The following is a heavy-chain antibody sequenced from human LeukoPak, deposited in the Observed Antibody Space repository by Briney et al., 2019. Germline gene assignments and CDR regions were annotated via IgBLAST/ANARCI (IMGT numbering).Heavy chain of an antibody. D-gene: IGHD3-10*01. Sequence: GGSLRLSCAASGFAFGHYRMHWVRQAPGKGLVWVSTINTDGSTIYADSVKGRFTVSRDNAKNTLFLQMHSLRVEDTAVYSCTRGHPGEFDYWGQGTLVTVSS. CDR1: GFAFGHYR. CDR2: INTDGST. CDR3: TRGHPGEFDY. J-gene: IGHJ4*02. V-gene: IGHV3-74*01.